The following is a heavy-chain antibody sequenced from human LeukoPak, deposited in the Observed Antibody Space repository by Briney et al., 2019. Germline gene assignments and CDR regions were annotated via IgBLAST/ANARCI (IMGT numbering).Heavy chain of an antibody. J-gene: IGHJ3*02. V-gene: IGHV4-61*02. D-gene: IGHD4-23*01. Sequence: SETLSLTCTVSGGSISSGSYYWSWIRQPAGKGLEWIGRIYTSGSTNYNPSLKSRVTISVDTSKNQFSLKLSSVTAADTAVYYCARDAGGGQENASDIWGQGTMVTVSS. CDR1: GGSISSGSYY. CDR2: IYTSGST. CDR3: ARDAGGGQENASDI.